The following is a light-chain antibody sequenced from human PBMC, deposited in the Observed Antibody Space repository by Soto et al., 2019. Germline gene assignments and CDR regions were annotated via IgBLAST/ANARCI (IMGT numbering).Light chain of an antibody. CDR3: QQYNSYWT. CDR1: QSISSW. CDR2: DAS. Sequence: DIKMTQSPSTLSASVGDRVTITCRASQSISSWLAWYQQKPGKAPKLLIYDASSLESGVPSRFSGSGSGTEFTLTNSSLQPDDFATDYCQQYNSYWTFGQGTKVEIK. V-gene: IGKV1-5*01. J-gene: IGKJ1*01.